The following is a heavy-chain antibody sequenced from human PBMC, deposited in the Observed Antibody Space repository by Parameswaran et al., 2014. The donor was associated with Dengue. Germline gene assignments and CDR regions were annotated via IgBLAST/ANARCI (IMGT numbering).Heavy chain of an antibody. D-gene: IGHD3-10*01. V-gene: IGHV1-18*01. CDR3: ARQSSMVRGVLTSLYGMDV. J-gene: IGHJ6*02. CDR2: ISAYNGNT. Sequence: SWVRQAPGQGLEWMGWISAYNGNTNYAQKLQGRVTMTTDTSTSTAYMELRSLRSDDTAVYYCARQSSMVRGVLTSLYGMDVWGQGTTVTVSS.